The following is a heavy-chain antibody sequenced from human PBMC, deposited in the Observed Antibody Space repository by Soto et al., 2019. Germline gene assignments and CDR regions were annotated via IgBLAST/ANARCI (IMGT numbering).Heavy chain of an antibody. D-gene: IGHD3-22*01. CDR2: INPNSGGT. CDR1: GYTFTGYY. V-gene: IGHV1-2*04. Sequence: ASVKVSCKASGYTFTGYYMHWVRQAPGQGLEWMGWINPNSGGTNYAQKFQGWVTMTRDTSISTAYMELSRLRSDGTAVYYCARGFTTHYYYYYGMDVWGQGTTVTVSS. CDR3: ARGFTTHYYYYYGMDV. J-gene: IGHJ6*02.